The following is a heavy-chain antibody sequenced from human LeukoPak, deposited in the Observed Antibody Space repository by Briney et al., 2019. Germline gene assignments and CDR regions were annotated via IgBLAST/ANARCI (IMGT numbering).Heavy chain of an antibody. CDR2: INADGSST. Sequence: PGGSLRLSCAASGFTFSSYWMHWVRQAPGKGLVWVSRINADGSSTTYADSVKGRFTISRDNAKNTLYLQMNSLRAEDTAVYYCVRDKTAARLGPLFDYWGQGTLVTVSS. J-gene: IGHJ4*02. V-gene: IGHV3-74*01. CDR1: GFTFSSYW. D-gene: IGHD6-6*01. CDR3: VRDKTAARLGPLFDY.